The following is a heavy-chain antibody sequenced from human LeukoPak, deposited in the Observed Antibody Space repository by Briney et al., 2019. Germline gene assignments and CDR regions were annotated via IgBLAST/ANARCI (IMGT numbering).Heavy chain of an antibody. D-gene: IGHD3-22*01. J-gene: IGHJ5*02. V-gene: IGHV3-30*04. CDR1: GFTFSSYA. Sequence: GGSLRLSCAASGFTFSSYAMHWVRQAPGKGLEWVAFISYDGGNKYYADSVKGRFTISRDNSKNTLYLQMNSLRAEDTAVHYCAKGQATYYYDSSGLPNWFDPWGQGTLVTVSS. CDR2: ISYDGGNK. CDR3: AKGQATYYYDSSGLPNWFDP.